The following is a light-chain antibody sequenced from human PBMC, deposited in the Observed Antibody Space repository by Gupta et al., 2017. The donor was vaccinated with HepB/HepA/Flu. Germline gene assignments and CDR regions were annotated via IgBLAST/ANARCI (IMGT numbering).Light chain of an antibody. CDR3: CSYAGSSTWV. CDR1: SSDVGSYNL. Sequence: SALTQPASVSGSPAQSITISCTGTSSDVGSYNLVSWYQQHPGKAPKLMIYEVSKRPSGVSNRFSGSKSGNTASLTISGLQAEDEADYYCCSYAGSSTWVFGGGTKLTGL. CDR2: EVS. V-gene: IGLV2-23*02. J-gene: IGLJ3*02.